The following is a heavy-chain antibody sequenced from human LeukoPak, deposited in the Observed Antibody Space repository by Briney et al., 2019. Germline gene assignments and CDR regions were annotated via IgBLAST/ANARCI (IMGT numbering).Heavy chain of an antibody. J-gene: IGHJ4*02. V-gene: IGHV3-33*01. CDR2: IWYDGSNK. Sequence: GGSLRLSCAASGFTFSSYGMHWVRQAPGKGLEWVAVIWYDGSNKYYADSVKGRFTISRDNSKNTLYLQMSSLRAEDTAVYYCATASGYSYGPMEHWGQGTLVTVSS. D-gene: IGHD5-18*01. CDR1: GFTFSSYG. CDR3: ATASGYSYGPMEH.